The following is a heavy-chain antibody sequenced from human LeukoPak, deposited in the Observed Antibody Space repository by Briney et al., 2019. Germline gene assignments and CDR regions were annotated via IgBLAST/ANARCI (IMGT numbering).Heavy chain of an antibody. V-gene: IGHV3-21*01. CDR1: GFTFSGYN. CDR3: ARVRSGPAVRAHNWFDP. J-gene: IGHJ5*02. Sequence: PGGSLRLSCIASGFTFSGYNMDWVRQAPGKGPEWVSSISSSSRSIYYADSVKGRFTIARDNTKNSLYLQMNSLRVEDTAVYYCARVRSGPAVRAHNWFDPWGQGTLVIVSS. CDR2: ISSSSRSI. D-gene: IGHD1-26*01.